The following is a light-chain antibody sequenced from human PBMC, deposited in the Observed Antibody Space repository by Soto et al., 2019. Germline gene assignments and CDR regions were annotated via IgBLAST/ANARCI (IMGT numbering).Light chain of an antibody. CDR1: QSVRSY. J-gene: IGKJ1*01. CDR2: DAS. Sequence: EIVMTQSPVTLSVSPGERATLSCRASQSVRSYLAWYQQKPGQAPRLLMYDASTRTTGIPARFSGSGSGTEFTLTISSLQSEDFAVYYCQQYNYWPPWTFGQGTKVDIK. V-gene: IGKV3-15*01. CDR3: QQYNYWPPWT.